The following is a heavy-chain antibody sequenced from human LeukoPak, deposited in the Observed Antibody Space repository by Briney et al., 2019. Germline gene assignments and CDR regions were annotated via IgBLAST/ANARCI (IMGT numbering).Heavy chain of an antibody. J-gene: IGHJ5*02. CDR3: AGLTTVTTFNWFDP. D-gene: IGHD4-17*01. CDR2: ISSSSSYI. Sequence: GGSLRLSCAASGFTFSSYSMNWVRQAPGKGLGSVSSISSSSSYIYYADSVKGRFTISRDNAKNSLYLQMNSLRAEDTAVYYCAGLTTVTTFNWFDPWGQGTLVTVSS. CDR1: GFTFSSYS. V-gene: IGHV3-21*01.